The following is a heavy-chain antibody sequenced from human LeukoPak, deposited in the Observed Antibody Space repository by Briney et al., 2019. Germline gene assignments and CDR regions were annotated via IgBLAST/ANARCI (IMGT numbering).Heavy chain of an antibody. CDR3: ARGPAWGFDY. CDR1: GYTFTSYY. V-gene: IGHV1-8*02. CDR2: MNPNSGNT. D-gene: IGHD1-26*01. Sequence: GASVKVSCKASGYTFTSYYMHWVRQATGQGLEWMGWMNPNSGNTGYAQKFQGRVTMTRNTSISTAYMELSSLRSEDTAVYYCARGPAWGFDYWGQGTLVTVSS. J-gene: IGHJ4*02.